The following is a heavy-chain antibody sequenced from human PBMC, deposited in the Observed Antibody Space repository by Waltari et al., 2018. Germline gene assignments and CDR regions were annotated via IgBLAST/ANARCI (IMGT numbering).Heavy chain of an antibody. CDR1: GFTFSTYN. Sequence: HLVASGGGLVQPGESLRLSCAASGFTFSTYNMNWVRQAPGKGLEWVSYISSTTTTYYADYVKGRFTISRDNAKNSLYLQMNSLRAEDTALYYCARGRNGYIQDVFDIWGQGTMVSVSS. CDR2: ISSTTTT. D-gene: IGHD5-12*01. V-gene: IGHV3-48*01. J-gene: IGHJ3*02. CDR3: ARGRNGYIQDVFDI.